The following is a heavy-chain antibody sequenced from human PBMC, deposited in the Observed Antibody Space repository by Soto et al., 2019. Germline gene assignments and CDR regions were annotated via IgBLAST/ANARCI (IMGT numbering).Heavy chain of an antibody. D-gene: IGHD3-3*01. CDR2: IYYSGST. J-gene: IGHJ4*01. V-gene: IGHV4-59*01. Sequence: ASETLSLTCTVSGGSIISYYWSWILQPPWKGLEWIGYIYYSGSTNYNPSLKSRVTISVDTSKNQFSLKLSSVTAADTAVYYCARVVVGYDFWSGYTYFDYWGQGTLVTVSS. CDR3: ARVVVGYDFWSGYTYFDY. CDR1: GGSIISYY.